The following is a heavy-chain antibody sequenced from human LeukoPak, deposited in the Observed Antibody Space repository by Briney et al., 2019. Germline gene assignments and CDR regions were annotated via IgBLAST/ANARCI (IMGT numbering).Heavy chain of an antibody. Sequence: GGSLRPSCAASGFTFSSYEMNWLRQAPGKGLEWVSYISSSGSTIYYADSVKGRFTISRDNAKNSLYLQMNSLRAEDTAVYYCARRGEYSSSSVYWGQGTLVTVSS. CDR1: GFTFSSYE. J-gene: IGHJ4*02. D-gene: IGHD6-6*01. V-gene: IGHV3-48*03. CDR3: ARRGEYSSSSVY. CDR2: ISSSGSTI.